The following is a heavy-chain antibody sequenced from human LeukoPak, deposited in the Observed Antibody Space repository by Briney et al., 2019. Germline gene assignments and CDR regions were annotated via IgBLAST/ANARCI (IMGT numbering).Heavy chain of an antibody. Sequence: GGSLRLSCAASGLTVSSNYMSWVRQAPGKGLEWVSVIYSGGSTSYADSVKGRFTISRDNSKITVYLQMSRLRAEDTAVYYGARLWFGEPSPWGQGTLVTVSS. CDR3: ARLWFGEPSP. V-gene: IGHV3-53*01. CDR1: GLTVSSNY. J-gene: IGHJ5*02. CDR2: IYSGGST. D-gene: IGHD3-10*01.